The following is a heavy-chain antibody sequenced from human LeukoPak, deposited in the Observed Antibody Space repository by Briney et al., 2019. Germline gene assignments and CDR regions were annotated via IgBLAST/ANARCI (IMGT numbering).Heavy chain of an antibody. V-gene: IGHV3-7*04. CDR1: GFTFSSYW. CDR2: IKQDGSEK. CDR3: ARGTAMVRDAFDI. J-gene: IGHJ3*02. D-gene: IGHD5-18*01. Sequence: GGSLRLSCAASGFTFSSYWMSWVRQAPGKGLEWVAIIKQDGSEKYYVDSVKGRFTISRDNAKNSLYLQMNSLRAEDTAVYYCARGTAMVRDAFDIWGQGTMVTVSS.